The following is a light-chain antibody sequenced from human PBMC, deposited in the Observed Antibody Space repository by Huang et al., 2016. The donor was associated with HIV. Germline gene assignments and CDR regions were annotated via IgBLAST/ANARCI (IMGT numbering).Light chain of an antibody. Sequence: DIVMTQSPDSLSVSPGERATIDCKSSQSLLYSLNNKNYLAWFQHKPGRPPKFILYWTSTRESGIPERFSGSGSGTDFTLTINNLQPEDVATYYCQQYYHNPQTFGQGT. CDR2: WTS. CDR1: QSLLYSLNNKNY. J-gene: IGKJ5*01. V-gene: IGKV4-1*01. CDR3: QQYYHNPQT.